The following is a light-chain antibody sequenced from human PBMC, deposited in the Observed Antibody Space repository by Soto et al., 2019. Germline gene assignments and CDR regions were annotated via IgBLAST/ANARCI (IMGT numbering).Light chain of an antibody. J-gene: IGKJ1*01. CDR2: GVS. CDR3: QHYNSYSEA. Sequence: IGLTQSPGTLSLYKGEKATLSCRASQSVGDTFLSWYQQKPGLAPRLLIYGVSNRATGIPDRFSGSGSGTEFTLTISSLQPDDFATYYCQHYNSYSEAFGQG. V-gene: IGKV3-20*01. CDR1: QSVGDTF.